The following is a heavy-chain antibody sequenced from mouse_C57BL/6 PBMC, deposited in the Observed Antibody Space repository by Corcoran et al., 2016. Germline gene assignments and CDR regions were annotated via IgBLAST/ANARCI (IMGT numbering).Heavy chain of an antibody. CDR3: ARLWTYWYFDV. V-gene: IGHV9-3*01. D-gene: IGHD6-1*01. CDR1: GYTFTTYG. Sequence: QIQLVQSGPELKKPGETVKISCEASGYTFTTYGMSWVKQAPGKGLKWMGWINTYSGVPTYADDFKGRFAFSLETSASTAYLQINNLKNEDTATYFCARLWTYWYFDVWGTGTTVTVSS. J-gene: IGHJ1*03. CDR2: INTYSGVP.